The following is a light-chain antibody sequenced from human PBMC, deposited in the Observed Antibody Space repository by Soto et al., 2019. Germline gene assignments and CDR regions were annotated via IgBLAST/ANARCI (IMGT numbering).Light chain of an antibody. Sequence: QAVVTQEPSMTVSPGGTVTLTCGSSTGGVTSGHWPYWFQQKAGQAPRTLIYDATNKPSWTPARFSGSLLGGKAALTLSGAQSEDEAEYYCSLSFGGTVVFGGGTKLTVL. CDR2: DAT. V-gene: IGLV7-46*01. J-gene: IGLJ3*02. CDR1: TGGVTSGHW. CDR3: SLSFGGTVV.